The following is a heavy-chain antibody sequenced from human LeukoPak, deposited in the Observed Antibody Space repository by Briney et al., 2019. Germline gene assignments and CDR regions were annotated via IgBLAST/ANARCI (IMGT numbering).Heavy chain of an antibody. J-gene: IGHJ4*02. CDR2: IYYSGST. CDR1: GGSIRSSSYY. V-gene: IGHV4-39*07. CDR3: ARVQVTNYFDY. D-gene: IGHD2-21*02. Sequence: SETLSLTCSVSGGSIRSSSYYWGWIRQPPGKGLEWIGSIYYSGSTYYNPSLKSRVTISVDTSKNQFSLKLSSVTAADTAVYYCARVQVTNYFDYWGQGTLVTVSS.